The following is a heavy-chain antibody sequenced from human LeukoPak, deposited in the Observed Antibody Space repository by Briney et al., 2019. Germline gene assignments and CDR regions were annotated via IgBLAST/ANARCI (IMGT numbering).Heavy chain of an antibody. J-gene: IGHJ3*02. D-gene: IGHD6-19*01. CDR2: TNGDGKTT. V-gene: IGHV3-74*01. Sequence: GGSLRLSCAASGFTFSSYWMHWVRQAPGKGLVWVSRTNGDGKTTNYADSVKGRFTISRDNAKNTLYLNMNSLRVEDTAVYYCARVPYSSGWYHAFDIWGQGTMVSVSS. CDR1: GFTFSSYW. CDR3: ARVPYSSGWYHAFDI.